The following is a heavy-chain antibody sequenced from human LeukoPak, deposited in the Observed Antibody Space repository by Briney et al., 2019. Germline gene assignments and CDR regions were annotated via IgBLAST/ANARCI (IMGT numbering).Heavy chain of an antibody. V-gene: IGHV1-24*01. CDR2: FDPVEGDT. Sequence: ASVKVSCKVSGYTLTELSMHWVRQAPGKGLEWMGGFDPVEGDTIYAQKFQGRVTMTEDTSTDTAYMELSSLRSDDAAVYYCAVTLEGRDRWEEIDYWGQGTLVTFSS. CDR3: AVTLEGRDRWEEIDY. D-gene: IGHD1-26*01. CDR1: GYTLTELS. J-gene: IGHJ4*02.